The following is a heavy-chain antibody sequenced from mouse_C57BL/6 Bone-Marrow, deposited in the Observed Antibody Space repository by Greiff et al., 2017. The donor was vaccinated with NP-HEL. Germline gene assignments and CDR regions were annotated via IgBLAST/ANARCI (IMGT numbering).Heavy chain of an antibody. J-gene: IGHJ3*01. CDR1: GYTFTSYW. Sequence: EVQLQQSGTVLARPGASVKMSCKTSGYTFTSYWMHWVKQRPGQGLEWIGAIYPGNSDTSYNQKFKGKAKMTADTSASTAYMELSSLTNEDSAVYYCTSDYGSSYDWFAYWGQGTLVTVSA. D-gene: IGHD1-1*01. CDR2: IYPGNSDT. CDR3: TSDYGSSYDWFAY. V-gene: IGHV1-5*01.